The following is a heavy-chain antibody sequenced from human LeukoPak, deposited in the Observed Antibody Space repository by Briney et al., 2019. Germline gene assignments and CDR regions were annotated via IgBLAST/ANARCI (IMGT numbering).Heavy chain of an antibody. CDR2: INTDSGTT. CDR1: GYNFIYNY. V-gene: IGHV1-2*02. CDR3: AREGRRFGGAFDI. Sequence: ASVRVSCRASGYNFIYNYLHFVRQAPGQGLEWMGWINTDSGTTNYAPKFQGRVTMTKDTSISTAYLDLGSLGSNDTAVYYCAREGRRFGGAFDIWGQGTMVTVSS. J-gene: IGHJ3*02. D-gene: IGHD3-16*01.